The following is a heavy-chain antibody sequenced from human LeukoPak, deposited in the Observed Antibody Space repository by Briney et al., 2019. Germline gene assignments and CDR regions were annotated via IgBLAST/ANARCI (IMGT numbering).Heavy chain of an antibody. J-gene: IGHJ4*02. CDR3: AKRAVGAAYYFDY. Sequence: GTLSLTCAVSGGSISSSNWWSWVRQPPGKGLEWVSDISGGGDNTHYADSVKGRFTISRDNSKNTLFLQMNSLRAEDTAVYYCAKRAVGAAYYFDYWGQGTLVTVSS. V-gene: IGHV3-23*01. CDR2: ISGGGDNT. CDR1: GGSISSSN. D-gene: IGHD2-15*01.